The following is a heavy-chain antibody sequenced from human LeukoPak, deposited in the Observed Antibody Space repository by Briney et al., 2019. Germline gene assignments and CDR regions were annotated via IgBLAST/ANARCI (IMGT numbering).Heavy chain of an antibody. J-gene: IGHJ4*02. CDR3: SRWVGSKYYCDF. D-gene: IGHD4-11*01. CDR2: INPNNGGT. CDR1: GYTFTGYY. Sequence: ASVKVSCTASGYTFTGYYMHWVRQAPGQGLEWMGWINPNNGGTNYAQKFQGRVTITTDTSTNTAYMELRSLRSDDTAVYYCSRWVGSKYYCDFGCWGTVVTVSS. V-gene: IGHV1-2*02.